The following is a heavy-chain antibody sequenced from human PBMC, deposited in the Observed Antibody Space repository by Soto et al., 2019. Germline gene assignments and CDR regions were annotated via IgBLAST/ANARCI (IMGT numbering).Heavy chain of an antibody. CDR2: IWYDGSNK. CDR1: GFTFSSYG. V-gene: IGHV3-33*01. D-gene: IGHD4-17*01. J-gene: IGHJ6*02. Sequence: QVQLVESGGGVVQPGRSLRLSCAASGFTFSSYGMHWVRQAPGTGLEWVAVIWYDGSNKYYADSVKGRFTISRDNSKNTLYLQMNSLRAEDTAVYYCARDPSQIYPYASYYYYGMDVWGQGTTVTVSS. CDR3: ARDPSQIYPYASYYYYGMDV.